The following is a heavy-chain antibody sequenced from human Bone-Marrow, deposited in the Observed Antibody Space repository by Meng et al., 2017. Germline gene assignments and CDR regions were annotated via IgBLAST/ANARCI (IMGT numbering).Heavy chain of an antibody. CDR1: GFTFSSYA. CDR3: AKGGDYYYDSSGYYYNLDY. D-gene: IGHD3-22*01. V-gene: IGHV3-23*01. CDR2: ISGSGGST. J-gene: IGHJ4*02. Sequence: GESLKISCAASGFTFSSYAMSWVRQAPGKGLEWVSAISGSGGSTYYADSVKGLFTISRDNSKNTLYLQMNSLRAEDTAVYYCAKGGDYYYDSSGYYYNLDYWGQGTLVTVSS.